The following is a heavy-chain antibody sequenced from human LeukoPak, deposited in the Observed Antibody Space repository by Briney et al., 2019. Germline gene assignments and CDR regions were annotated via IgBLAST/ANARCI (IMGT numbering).Heavy chain of an antibody. D-gene: IGHD3-22*01. J-gene: IGHJ4*02. CDR2: ISYDGSNK. CDR1: GFTFSSYG. Sequence: GRSLRLSCVASGFTFSSYGMHWVRQAPGKGLEWVAVISYDGSNKYYADSVKGRFTISRDNSKNTLYLQMNSLRAEDTAVYYCAKDRGSGYYGNFDYWGQGTLVTVSS. V-gene: IGHV3-30*18. CDR3: AKDRGSGYYGNFDY.